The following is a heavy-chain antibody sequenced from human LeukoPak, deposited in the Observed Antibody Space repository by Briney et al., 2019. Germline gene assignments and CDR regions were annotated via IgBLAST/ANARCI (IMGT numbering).Heavy chain of an antibody. D-gene: IGHD1-14*01. CDR1: GYTFTSYY. V-gene: IGHV1-46*01. J-gene: IGHJ5*02. CDR2: INPSGDGT. CDR3: AKETPNTGWFDP. Sequence: GASVKVSCKASGYTFTSYYMHLVRQAPGQGLEWMGVINPSGDGTNYPQRFQDRVTLTKDTSTNTVYMELSSLRSEDTAIYYCAKETPNTGWFDPWGQGTLVTVSS.